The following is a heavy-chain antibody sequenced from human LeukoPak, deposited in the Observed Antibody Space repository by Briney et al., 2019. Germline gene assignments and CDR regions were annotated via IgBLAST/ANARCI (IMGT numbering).Heavy chain of an antibody. CDR2: ISSDGSST. CDR1: GFTFSTYW. J-gene: IGHJ4*02. CDR3: ARMYYYGSGSYYNLDY. V-gene: IGHV3-74*01. Sequence: PGGSLRLSRAAAGFTFSTYWMHWVRHTPGKGLVWVSRISSDGSSTAYADSVKGRFTISRDNAKNSLYLQMNSLRVEDTAVYYCARMYYYGSGSYYNLDYWGQGTLVTVSS. D-gene: IGHD3-10*01.